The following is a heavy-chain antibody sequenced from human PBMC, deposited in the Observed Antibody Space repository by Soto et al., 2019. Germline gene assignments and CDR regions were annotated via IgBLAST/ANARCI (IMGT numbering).Heavy chain of an antibody. J-gene: IGHJ5*02. CDR2: ISGSGGST. V-gene: IGHV3-23*01. CDR1: GFTFSSYA. Sequence: GGSLRLSCAASGFTFSSYAMSWVRQAPGKGLEWVSAISGSGGSTYYADSVKGRFTISRDNSKNTLYLQMNSLRAEDTAVYYCAKGQDIVLMVNKWFDPWGQGTLVTVSS. CDR3: AKGQDIVLMVNKWFDP. D-gene: IGHD2-8*01.